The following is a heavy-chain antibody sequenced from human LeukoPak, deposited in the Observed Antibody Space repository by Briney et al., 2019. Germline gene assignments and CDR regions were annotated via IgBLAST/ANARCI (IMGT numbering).Heavy chain of an antibody. J-gene: IGHJ5*02. CDR1: GGSISSSSYY. D-gene: IGHD6-13*01. V-gene: IGHV4-39*07. CDR2: IYYSGST. CDR3: ARVGPPYIAAAGWFDP. Sequence: SETLSLTCTVSGGSISSSSYYWGWIRQPPGKGLEWIGSIYYSGSTYYNPSLKSRVTISVDTSKNQFSLKLSSVTAADTAVYYCARVGPPYIAAAGWFDPRGQGTLVTASS.